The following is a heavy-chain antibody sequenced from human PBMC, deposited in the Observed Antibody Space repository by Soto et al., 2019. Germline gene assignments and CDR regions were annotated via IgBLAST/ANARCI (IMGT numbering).Heavy chain of an antibody. CDR2: INSDGSST. V-gene: IGHV3-74*01. Sequence: GPLRVCCAASGLTCINHGGRWVRQAPGKGLVWVSRINSDGSSTNYADSVKGRFAILRDNAKNTLYLQMNSLRAEDTAVYYCARDSWNSNWGQGTLVTVSS. CDR3: ARDSWNSN. J-gene: IGHJ4*02. CDR1: GLTCINHG. D-gene: IGHD1-1*01.